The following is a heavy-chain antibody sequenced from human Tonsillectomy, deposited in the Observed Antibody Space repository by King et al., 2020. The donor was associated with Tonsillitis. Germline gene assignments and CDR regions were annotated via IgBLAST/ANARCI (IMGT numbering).Heavy chain of an antibody. Sequence: TLKESGPTLVKPTQTLTLTCTFSGFSLSTSGVGVGWIRQPPGKALEWLALIYWDDDKHYSPSLKSRLTITKDTSKNQVVLTMTNMDPVDTATYYCARTGTPEITSTAYDYFAFWGQGTLVTVSS. V-gene: IGHV2-5*02. CDR1: GFSLSTSGVG. CDR3: ARTGTPEITSTAYDYFAF. D-gene: IGHD1-14*01. CDR2: IYWDDDK. J-gene: IGHJ4*02.